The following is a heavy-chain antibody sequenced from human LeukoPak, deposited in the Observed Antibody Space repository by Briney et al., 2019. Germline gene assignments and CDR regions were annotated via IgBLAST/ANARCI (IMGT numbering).Heavy chain of an antibody. V-gene: IGHV4-39*07. Sequence: SETLSLTCTVSGGSISSSSYYWGWIRQPPGKGLEWIGSIYYSGSTYYNPSLKSRVTISVDTSKNQFSLKLSSVTAADTAVYYCASPSGPGAAGSYYYVWGKGTTVTVSS. J-gene: IGHJ6*04. D-gene: IGHD6-13*01. CDR1: GGSISSSSYY. CDR2: IYYSGST. CDR3: ASPSGPGAAGSYYYV.